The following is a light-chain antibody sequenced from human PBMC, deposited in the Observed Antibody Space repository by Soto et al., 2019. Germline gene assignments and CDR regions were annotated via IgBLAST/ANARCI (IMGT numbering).Light chain of an antibody. V-gene: IGKV3-11*01. CDR3: QQRSNWPLT. CDR2: DAS. Sequence: DIVLTQSPATLSLSPGERATLSCRASQSVCSYLAWYQQKHGQAPRLLIYDASNRATGIPARFSGSGSGTDFTLTISSLEPEYFAVYYCQQRSNWPLTFGGGTKVEIK. J-gene: IGKJ4*01. CDR1: QSVCSY.